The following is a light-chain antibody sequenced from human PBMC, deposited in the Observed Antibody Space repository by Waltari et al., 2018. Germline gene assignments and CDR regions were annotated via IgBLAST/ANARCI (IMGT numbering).Light chain of an antibody. CDR2: DVS. V-gene: IGLV2-14*01. CDR3: SSFASSTAGI. CDR1: SSDSGGYNY. Sequence: SALSQPDSVSGSPGHSIPISCRGLSSDSGGYNYVSWYQQHPGEAPIIIIYDVSNRPSVVSNRFSGSKSGSSASLAISGLQAEDEADYYCSSFASSTAGIFGGGTKLTVL. J-gene: IGLJ2*01.